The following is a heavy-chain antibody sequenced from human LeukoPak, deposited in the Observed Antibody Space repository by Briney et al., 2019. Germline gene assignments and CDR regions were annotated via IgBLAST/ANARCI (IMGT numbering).Heavy chain of an antibody. V-gene: IGHV4-34*01. Sequence: SETLPLTCAVYGGSFSGYYWSWIRQPPGKGLEWIGEINHSGSTNYNPSLKSRVTISVDTSKNQFSLKLSSVTAADTAVYYCAKSWLDPWGQGTLVTVSS. CDR2: INHSGST. CDR1: GGSFSGYY. CDR3: AKSWLDP. J-gene: IGHJ5*02.